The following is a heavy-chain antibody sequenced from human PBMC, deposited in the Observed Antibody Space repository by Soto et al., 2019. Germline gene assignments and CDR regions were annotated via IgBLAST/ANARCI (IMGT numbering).Heavy chain of an antibody. CDR3: ARVQRFSDWFDP. CDR1: GGTISGYY. CDR2: IYSSGNT. D-gene: IGHD3-3*01. V-gene: IGHV4-4*07. J-gene: IGHJ5*02. Sequence: PSETLSLTCSVSGGTISGYYWTWIRQPAGKGLEWIGRIYSSGNTKYNRSLQSRVTMSLDTSNNQFSLRLTSVTAADTAVYYCARVQRFSDWFDPWGQGTLVTVSS.